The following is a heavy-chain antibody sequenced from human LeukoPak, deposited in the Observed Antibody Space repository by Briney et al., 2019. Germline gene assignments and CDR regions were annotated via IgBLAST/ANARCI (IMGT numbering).Heavy chain of an antibody. D-gene: IGHD2-21*02. CDR3: ARLTDTDAFDI. CDR1: GGSISSYY. CDR2: ICYSGST. Sequence: SETLSLTCTVSGGSISSYYWSWIRQPPGKGLEWIGYICYSGSTNYNPSLKSRVTISVDTSKNQFSLKLSSVTAADTAVYYCARLTDTDAFDIWGQGTMVTVSS. V-gene: IGHV4-59*08. J-gene: IGHJ3*02.